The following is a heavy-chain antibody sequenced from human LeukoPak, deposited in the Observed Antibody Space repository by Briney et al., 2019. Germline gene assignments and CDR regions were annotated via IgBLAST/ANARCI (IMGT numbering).Heavy chain of an antibody. CDR2: ISDSGDTI. D-gene: IGHD2-15*01. CDR1: GFTFSTYE. V-gene: IGHV3-48*03. J-gene: IGHJ4*02. Sequence: PGGSLRLSCAASGFTFSTYEMIWVRQAPGKGLEWVSYISDSGDTIFYADSVKGRFTISRDNSKNTLYLQMNSLRAEDTAVYYCAKDRLTRSSGGSCYPFDYWGQGTLVIVSS. CDR3: AKDRLTRSSGGSCYPFDY.